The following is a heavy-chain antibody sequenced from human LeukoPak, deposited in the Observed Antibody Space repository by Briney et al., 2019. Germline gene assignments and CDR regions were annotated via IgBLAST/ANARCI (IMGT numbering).Heavy chain of an antibody. D-gene: IGHD1-26*01. CDR1: GNSFNDYW. J-gene: IGHJ4*02. CDR2: IFPGDSNSKI. CDR3: ARHQTPGNAYYLNTEGFRFDS. V-gene: IGHV5-51*01. Sequence: HGESLKTSCKGSGNSFNDYWIGWVRQMPGQGLEWMAIIFPGDSNSKIRYIPSFQGHATVSADKSITTAYLHWSSLQASDTAIYFCARHQTPGNAYYLNTEGFRFDSWGQGTLVTVSS.